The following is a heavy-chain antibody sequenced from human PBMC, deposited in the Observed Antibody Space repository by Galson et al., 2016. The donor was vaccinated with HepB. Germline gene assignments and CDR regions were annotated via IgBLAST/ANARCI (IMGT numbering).Heavy chain of an antibody. J-gene: IGHJ4*02. CDR3: ARGPAGNFLSAYYLDH. CDR1: GYTFTTYN. CDR2: MNPNSGNT. Sequence: SVKVSCKASGYTFTTYNINWVRQATGQGLEWMGWMNPNSGNTGYAQKFQGRVTMTRNTSISTAYMELSSLRSEDTAVYYCARGPAGNFLSAYYLDHWGQGTLVTVSS. D-gene: IGHD3-3*01. V-gene: IGHV1-8*01.